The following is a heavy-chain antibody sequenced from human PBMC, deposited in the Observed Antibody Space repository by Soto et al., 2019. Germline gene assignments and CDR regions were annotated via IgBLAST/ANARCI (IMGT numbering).Heavy chain of an antibody. CDR3: AREDSIIIPAVSDF. CDR2: ISKSDYT. Sequence: GGSLRLSCTASGFAFNNYGINWVRQAPGKGLEWVSSISKSDYTYYSDSVKGRFTISRDNAKNSVSLQMNTLRVEDTAVYYCAREDSIIIPAVSDFWGQGTLVTVSS. D-gene: IGHD2-2*01. CDR1: GFAFNNYG. V-gene: IGHV3-21*01. J-gene: IGHJ4*02.